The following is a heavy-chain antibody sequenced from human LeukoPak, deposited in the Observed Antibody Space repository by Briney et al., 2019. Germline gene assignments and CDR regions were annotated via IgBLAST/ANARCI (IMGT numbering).Heavy chain of an antibody. Sequence: GGSLRLSCAASGFTFSSYWMSWVRQAPGKGLEWVANIKQDGSEKYYVDSVKGRFTISRDNSKNTLYLQMNSLRAEDTAVYSCARASGPFDYWGQGTLVTVSS. CDR1: GFTFSSYW. V-gene: IGHV3-7*02. CDR2: IKQDGSEK. D-gene: IGHD3-10*01. CDR3: ARASGPFDY. J-gene: IGHJ4*02.